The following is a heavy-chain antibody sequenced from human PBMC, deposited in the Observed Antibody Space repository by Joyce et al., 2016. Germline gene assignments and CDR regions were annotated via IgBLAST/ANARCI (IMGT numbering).Heavy chain of an antibody. CDR2: VNPNSDNT. CDR1: GYTFTNYD. D-gene: IGHD3-3*01. V-gene: IGHV1-8*01. CDR3: ARLGYDFWSGSGEYYFDY. J-gene: IGHJ4*02. Sequence: QVQLVQSGAEVKKPGASVKVSCKASGYTFTNYDINWVRQATGKGREWMGWVNPNSDNTGYAQKCQYRVSITWSTSISTAYMELSSLTSEDTAVYFCARLGYDFWSGSGEYYFDYWGQGTLVTVSS.